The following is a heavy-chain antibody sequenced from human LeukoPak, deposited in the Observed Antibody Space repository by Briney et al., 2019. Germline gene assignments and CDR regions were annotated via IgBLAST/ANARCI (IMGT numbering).Heavy chain of an antibody. D-gene: IGHD2-2*01. V-gene: IGHV4-30-2*01. J-gene: IGHJ4*02. CDR2: IYQTGSN. CDR1: GDSINSGGYS. Sequence: SETLSLTCAVSGDSINSGGYSWSWIRQPPGKGLEWIGYIYQTGSNFYNPSLKGRATISEDRSKNQFSLKLTSVTAADTAVYYCARAVGRRGGGYCTSDSCYLDYWGQGTLVTVSS. CDR3: ARAVGRRGGGYCTSDSCYLDY.